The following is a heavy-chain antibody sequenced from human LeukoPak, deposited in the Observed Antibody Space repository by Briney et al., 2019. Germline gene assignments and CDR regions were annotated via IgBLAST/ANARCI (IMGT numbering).Heavy chain of an antibody. D-gene: IGHD3-16*01. Sequence: KTSETLSLTCTVSDGSIRSYYWSWIRQSPGKGLEWIGYIYYTGSTDYNPSLKSRVTISIDTSKNQLSLKLSSVTAADTAVYYCAREVGGSYYGYWGQGTLVTVSS. CDR1: DGSIRSYY. CDR3: AREVGGSYYGY. CDR2: IYYTGST. V-gene: IGHV4-59*01. J-gene: IGHJ4*02.